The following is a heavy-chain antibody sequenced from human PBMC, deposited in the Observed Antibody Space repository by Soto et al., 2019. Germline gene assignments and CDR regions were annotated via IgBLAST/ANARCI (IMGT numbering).Heavy chain of an antibody. J-gene: IGHJ4*02. V-gene: IGHV3-33*01. Sequence: GGYLRLSCAASGFTFSSYGMHWIRQAPGKGLEWVAFIWYDGINKYYADSVKGRFTLSRDNSKNTLYLQMNSLRVEDTAVYYCARDRSCSSGSCRFFDYWGQGTPVTVSS. D-gene: IGHD2-15*01. CDR3: ARDRSCSSGSCRFFDY. CDR1: GFTFSSYG. CDR2: IWYDGINK.